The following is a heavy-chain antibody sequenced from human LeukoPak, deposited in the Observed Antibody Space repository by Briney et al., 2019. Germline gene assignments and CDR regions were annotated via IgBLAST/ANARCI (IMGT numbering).Heavy chain of an antibody. CDR1: GITFSSLW. CDR3: ARGGAVAAANDAFDI. CDR2: IKPDGSEV. Sequence: GGSLRLSCAASGITFSSLWMSWFRQAPRKGLEWVADIKPDGSEVHYVASVKGRFTISRDNAKTSLYLQMNSLRAEDTAVYYCARGGAVAAANDAFDIWGQGTMVTVSS. D-gene: IGHD6-13*01. V-gene: IGHV3-7*03. J-gene: IGHJ3*02.